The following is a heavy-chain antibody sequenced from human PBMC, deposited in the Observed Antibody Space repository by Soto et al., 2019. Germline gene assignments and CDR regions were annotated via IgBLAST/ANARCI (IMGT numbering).Heavy chain of an antibody. CDR2: INHSGST. V-gene: IGHV4-34*01. CDR3: ARRGESIAAAGPAGRHFDY. J-gene: IGHJ4*02. Sequence: SETLSLTCAVYGGSFSGYYWSWIRQPPGKGLEWIGEINHSGSTNYNPSLKSRVTISVDTSKNQFSLKLSSVTAADTAVYYCARRGESIAAAGPAGRHFDYWGQGTLVTVSS. CDR1: GGSFSGYY. D-gene: IGHD6-13*01.